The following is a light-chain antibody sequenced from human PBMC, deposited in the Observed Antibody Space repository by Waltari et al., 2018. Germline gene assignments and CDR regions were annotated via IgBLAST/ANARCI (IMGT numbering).Light chain of an antibody. CDR1: QYIKND. CDR3: QQNYAFPRT. Sequence: VTCATPSPSLLTASTGDTVPLTGRTSQYIKNDFARYQQKPGKAPELLIYTATFLQTGVPSRFSGSGSGTDFTLTISSLQSEDFATYFCQQNYAFPRTFGQGTKVEVK. V-gene: IGKV1D-8*01. J-gene: IGKJ1*01. CDR2: TAT.